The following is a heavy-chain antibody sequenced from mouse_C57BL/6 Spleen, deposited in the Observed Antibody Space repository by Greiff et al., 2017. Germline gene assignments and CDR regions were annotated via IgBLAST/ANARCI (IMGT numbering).Heavy chain of an antibody. D-gene: IGHD2-5*01. Sequence: VQLQQSGPELVKPGASVKISCKASGYTFTDYYMNWVKQSHGKSLEWIGDINPNNGGTSYNQKFKGKATLTVDKSSSTAYMELRSLTSEDSAVYYCAGGSNYVYYAMDYWGQGTSVTVSS. V-gene: IGHV1-26*01. CDR1: GYTFTDYY. CDR2: INPNNGGT. CDR3: AGGSNYVYYAMDY. J-gene: IGHJ4*01.